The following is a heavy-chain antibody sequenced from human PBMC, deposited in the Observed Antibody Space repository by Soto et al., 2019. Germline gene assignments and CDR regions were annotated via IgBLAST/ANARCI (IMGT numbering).Heavy chain of an antibody. D-gene: IGHD2-21*01. CDR1: GFIFSSYS. CDR2: ISNDGSNK. V-gene: IGHV3-30-3*01. Sequence: QVQLVESGGGVVQPGRSLRLSCAASGFIFSSYSMHWVRQAPGKGLEWVAIISNDGSNKYYVDSVKGRFTISRDKSNNTLSLQMNSLRAEDTAVYYCARDQFLDAFDIWGQGTMVTVSS. CDR3: ARDQFLDAFDI. J-gene: IGHJ3*02.